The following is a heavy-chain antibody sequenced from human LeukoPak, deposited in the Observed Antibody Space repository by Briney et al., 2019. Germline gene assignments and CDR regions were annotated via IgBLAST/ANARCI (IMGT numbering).Heavy chain of an antibody. Sequence: SETLSLTCTVSGCSISSYYWSWIRQPPGKGLEWIGYINYSGSTKYNPSLKSRVTISVDTSKNQFSLKVSSVTAADTAFYYCARHPGSSGLYYSDYWGQGTLVTVSS. CDR1: GCSISSYY. D-gene: IGHD6-19*01. CDR3: ARHPGSSGLYYSDY. CDR2: INYSGST. V-gene: IGHV4-59*08. J-gene: IGHJ4*02.